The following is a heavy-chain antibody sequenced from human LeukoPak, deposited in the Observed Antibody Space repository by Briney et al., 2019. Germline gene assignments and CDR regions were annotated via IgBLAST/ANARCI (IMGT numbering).Heavy chain of an antibody. CDR1: GFTFDDYA. J-gene: IGHJ6*03. CDR3: AKDMTSKTYYYYMDV. V-gene: IGHV3-9*01. CDR2: ISRKSGSV. Sequence: GRSLRLSCAASGFTFDDYAMHWVRQAPGKGLEWVSGISRKSGSVAYADSVKGRFTISRDNAKNSLCLQMNSLRPDDTALYYCAKDMTSKTYYYYMDVWGKGTTVTVSS.